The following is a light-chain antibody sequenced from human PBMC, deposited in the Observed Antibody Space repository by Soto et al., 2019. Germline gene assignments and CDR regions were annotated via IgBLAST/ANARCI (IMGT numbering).Light chain of an antibody. J-gene: IGLJ2*01. Sequence: QSVLTQPPSASGTPGQRVTISCSGSRSNIGSNTVNWYQQLPGTAPKRLIYSNNQRPSGVPDRFSGSKSGSSASLAISGLQSEDEADYYCAAWDDSLEVVFGGGTKVTVL. CDR3: AAWDDSLEVV. V-gene: IGLV1-44*01. CDR1: RSNIGSNT. CDR2: SNN.